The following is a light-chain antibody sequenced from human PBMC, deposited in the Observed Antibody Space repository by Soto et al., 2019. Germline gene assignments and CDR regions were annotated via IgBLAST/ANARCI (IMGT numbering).Light chain of an antibody. CDR3: HQRQSWPRT. J-gene: IGKJ1*01. Sequence: EIVLTQSPATLSSFPGDRVTLSCRASQAVNTRLAWYQHKPGQAPRLLIYLASNRAAGVPARFSGSGSGTEFTLTISDVEPEDFEVYCCHQRQSWPRTFGQGTTGDIK. CDR2: LAS. CDR1: QAVNTR. V-gene: IGKV3-11*01.